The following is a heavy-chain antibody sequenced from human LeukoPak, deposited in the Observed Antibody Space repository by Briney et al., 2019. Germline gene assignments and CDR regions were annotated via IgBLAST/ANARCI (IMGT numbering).Heavy chain of an antibody. J-gene: IGHJ4*02. CDR3: AENLRQLAVTGCDY. CDR1: GFTFSSYA. V-gene: IGHV3-23*01. D-gene: IGHD1-1*01. CDR2: ISGSGGST. Sequence: GSLRLSCAASGFTFSSYAMTWVRQAPGKGLEWVSGISGSGGSTYYADSVKGRFTISRDNSKNTLFLQMNSLRAEDTAVYYCAENLRQLAVTGCDYWGPGTLVTVSS.